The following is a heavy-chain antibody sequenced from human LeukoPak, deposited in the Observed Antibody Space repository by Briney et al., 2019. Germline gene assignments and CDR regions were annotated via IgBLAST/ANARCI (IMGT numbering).Heavy chain of an antibody. CDR3: ARGSWSYTFDY. J-gene: IGHJ4*02. Sequence: GASVTVSCKASGYTFTSYATHWVRQAPGQRLEWMGWINAGNGNTKYSQKFQGRVTITRDTSASTAYMELSSLRSEDTAVYYCARGSWSYTFDYWGQGTLVTVSS. D-gene: IGHD3-10*01. CDR2: INAGNGNT. CDR1: GYTFTSYA. V-gene: IGHV1-3*01.